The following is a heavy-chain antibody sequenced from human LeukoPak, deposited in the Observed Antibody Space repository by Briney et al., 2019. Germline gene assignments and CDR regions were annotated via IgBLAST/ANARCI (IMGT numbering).Heavy chain of an antibody. V-gene: IGHV4-39*07. CDR3: ARGVMVRGVIPYYFDY. CDR2: IYYSGST. CDR1: GGSISSSSYY. Sequence: PSETLSLTCTVSGGSISSSSYYWGWIRQPPGKGLEWIGSIYYSGSTYYNPSPKSRVTISVDTSKNQFSLKLSSVTAADTAVYYCARGVMVRGVIPYYFDYWGQGTLVTVSS. J-gene: IGHJ4*02. D-gene: IGHD3-10*01.